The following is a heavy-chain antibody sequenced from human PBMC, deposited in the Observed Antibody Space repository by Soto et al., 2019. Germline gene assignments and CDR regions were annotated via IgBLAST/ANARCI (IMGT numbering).Heavy chain of an antibody. Sequence: QVQLVESGGGVVQPGRSLRLSCAASGISFRSYAMHWVRQAPGEGLEWVAVIYYDGSNEYYADSVKGRFTISRDNSKNTLYLEMNSLRGEDTAVYYCASRGYFDNWGQGTLVTVSS. J-gene: IGHJ4*02. CDR1: GISFRSYA. V-gene: IGHV3-30-3*01. D-gene: IGHD3-10*01. CDR2: IYYDGSNE. CDR3: ASRGYFDN.